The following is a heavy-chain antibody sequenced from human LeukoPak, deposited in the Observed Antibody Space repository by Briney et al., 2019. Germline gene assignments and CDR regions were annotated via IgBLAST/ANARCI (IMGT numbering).Heavy chain of an antibody. Sequence: SKTLSLTCAVNGGSFSGYYWSWIRQPPGKGLEWIGEINNRGTTNYNPSLKSRVTISVDTSKNQFSLKLSSVTAADTAVYYCARGPLNYDILTGYYFPLPYGMDVWGQGTTVTVSS. CDR2: INNRGTT. J-gene: IGHJ6*02. V-gene: IGHV4-34*01. D-gene: IGHD3-9*01. CDR1: GGSFSGYY. CDR3: ARGPLNYDILTGYYFPLPYGMDV.